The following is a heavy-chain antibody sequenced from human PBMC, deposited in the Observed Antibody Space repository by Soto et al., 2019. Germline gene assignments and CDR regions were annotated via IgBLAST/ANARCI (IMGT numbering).Heavy chain of an antibody. CDR1: GGSISSGDYY. V-gene: IGHV4-30-4*01. D-gene: IGHD5-18*01. CDR2: IYYSGST. Sequence: TLSLTFTVSGGSISSGDYYWSWIRQPPGKGLEWIGYIYYSGSTYYNPSLKSRVTISVDTSKNQFSLKLSSVTAADTAVYYCARADTAMASDYWGQGTLVTVSS. CDR3: ARADTAMASDY. J-gene: IGHJ4*02.